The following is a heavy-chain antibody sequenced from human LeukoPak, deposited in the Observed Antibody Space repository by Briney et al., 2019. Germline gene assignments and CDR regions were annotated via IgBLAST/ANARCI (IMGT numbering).Heavy chain of an antibody. CDR1: GYTFTSYG. CDR3: AGDHDYGDY. Sequence: VASVKLPYKAAGYTFTSYGISWVREAPGQGLEWMGWISAYNGNTNYAQKLQVRVTMTTDTSTSTAYMELRSLRSDDTAVYYCAGDHDYGDYWGQGNLVTVSS. CDR2: ISAYNGNT. J-gene: IGHJ4*02. V-gene: IGHV1-18*01.